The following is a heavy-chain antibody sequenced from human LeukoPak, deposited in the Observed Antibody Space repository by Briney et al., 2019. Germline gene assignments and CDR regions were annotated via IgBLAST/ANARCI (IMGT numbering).Heavy chain of an antibody. D-gene: IGHD3-10*01. CDR1: GYTFTGYY. V-gene: IGHV1-18*04. CDR3: ASLDGELSLDY. J-gene: IGHJ4*02. CDR2: ISAYNGNT. Sequence: ASVKVSCKASGYTFTGYYMHWVRQAPGQGLEWMGWISAYNGNTNYAQKLQGRVTMTTDTSTSTAYMELRSLRFDDTAVYYCASLDGELSLDYWGQGTLVTVSS.